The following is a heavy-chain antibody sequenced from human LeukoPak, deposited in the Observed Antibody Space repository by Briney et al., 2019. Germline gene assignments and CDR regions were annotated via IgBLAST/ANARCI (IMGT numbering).Heavy chain of an antibody. CDR3: ARDHDGMVF. CDR2: AYHTGIT. Sequence: SETLSLTCAVSGVSNSSNKWWTWVRQPPGKGLEWIGAAYHTGITYYSPSLKSRVTISVDKSKNQFSLNLSSVTAADTAVYYCARDHDGMVFWGQGTTVTVSS. J-gene: IGHJ6*02. CDR1: GVSNSSNKW. V-gene: IGHV4-4*02.